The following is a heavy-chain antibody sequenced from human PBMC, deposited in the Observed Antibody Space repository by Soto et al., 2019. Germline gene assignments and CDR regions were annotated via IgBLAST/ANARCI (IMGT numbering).Heavy chain of an antibody. Sequence: EVQLVESGGGLVKPGGSLRLSCAASGFTFSSYSMYWVRQAPGKGLEWVSTISTTSSYIYSADSVKGRFTISRDNAKNSLYLQMNSLRAEDTAVYYCARIFWSGTITEYYFDYWGQGTRVTVSS. D-gene: IGHD3-3*01. J-gene: IGHJ4*02. CDR1: GFTFSSYS. CDR2: ISTTSSYI. V-gene: IGHV3-21*01. CDR3: ARIFWSGTITEYYFDY.